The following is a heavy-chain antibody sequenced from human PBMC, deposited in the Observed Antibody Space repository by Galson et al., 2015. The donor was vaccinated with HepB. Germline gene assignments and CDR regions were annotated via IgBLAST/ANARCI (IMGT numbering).Heavy chain of an antibody. V-gene: IGHV3-30*18. Sequence: SLRLSCAASGFTFSSYGMHWVRQAPGKGLGWVAVVSYDGTNKYYADSVKGRFTISRDNSRNTLYLQMNSLRAEDTAVYYCAKGEVSRGSTDPFYLDYWGQGTLLTVSS. CDR1: GFTFSSYG. D-gene: IGHD3-16*01. J-gene: IGHJ4*02. CDR2: VSYDGTNK. CDR3: AKGEVSRGSTDPFYLDY.